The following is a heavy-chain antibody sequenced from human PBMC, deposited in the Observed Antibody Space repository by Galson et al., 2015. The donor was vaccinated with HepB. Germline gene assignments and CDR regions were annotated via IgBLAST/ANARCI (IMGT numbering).Heavy chain of an antibody. CDR1: GFTFGDYA. Sequence: SLRLSCAASGFTFGDYAMSWFRQAPGKGLEWVGFIRSKAYGGTTEYAASVKGRFTISRDDSKSIAYLQMNSLKTEDTAVYYCTRDPHDRVTYNYYYYYYMDVWGKGTTVTVSS. CDR3: TRDPHDRVTYNYYYYYYMDV. V-gene: IGHV3-49*03. CDR2: IRSKAYGGTT. D-gene: IGHD4-23*01. J-gene: IGHJ6*03.